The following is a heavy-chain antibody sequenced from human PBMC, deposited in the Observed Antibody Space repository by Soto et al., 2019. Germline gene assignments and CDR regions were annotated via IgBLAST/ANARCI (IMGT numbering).Heavy chain of an antibody. J-gene: IGHJ6*02. D-gene: IGHD2-8*01. Sequence: QLVESGGGVVQPGGSLRLSCAASGFAFSRFALHWLRQAPGKGLEWVALISYDGTTKYYPDAVKGRFTISRDNSKRTLDLQINSLRAEDTAVYYCAKTRGAMIYAISVYGMDVWGQGTTVTVSS. CDR3: AKTRGAMIYAISVYGMDV. CDR2: ISYDGTTK. V-gene: IGHV3-30-3*01. CDR1: GFAFSRFA.